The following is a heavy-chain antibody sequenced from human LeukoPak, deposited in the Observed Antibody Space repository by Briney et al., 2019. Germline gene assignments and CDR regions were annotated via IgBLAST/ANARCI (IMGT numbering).Heavy chain of an antibody. V-gene: IGHV3-30*02. CDR2: VRYDGSNK. CDR1: GFTFSSYG. D-gene: IGHD1-26*01. J-gene: IGHJ4*01. CDR3: AKDGGAVGVTMGAHFDD. Sequence: GRSLRLSCAASGFTFSSYGMHWVRQAPAKGLEWVAVVRYDGSNKYYADFVKGLITIAEDNSKHSLYLQMNRLRAEATAVYYSAKDGGAVGVTMGAHFDDWGKGTLVTVSS.